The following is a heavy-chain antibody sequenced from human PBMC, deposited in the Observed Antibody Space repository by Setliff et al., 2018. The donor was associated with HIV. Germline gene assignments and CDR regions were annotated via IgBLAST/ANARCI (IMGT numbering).Heavy chain of an antibody. Sequence: SETLSLTCAVYGGSFSGYYWSWIRQPPGKGLEWIGYINYSGSTYYNPSLKSRLNISVDTSKNQFSLNLSSVTATDTAVYYCARALGYCSSTSCYAEYFDYWGQGTLVTVSS. J-gene: IGHJ4*02. D-gene: IGHD2-2*01. CDR3: ARALGYCSSTSCYAEYFDY. CDR1: GGSFSGYY. V-gene: IGHV4-34*09. CDR2: INYSGST.